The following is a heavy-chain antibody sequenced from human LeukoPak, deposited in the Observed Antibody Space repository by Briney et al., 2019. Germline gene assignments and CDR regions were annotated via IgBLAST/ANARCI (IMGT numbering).Heavy chain of an antibody. CDR1: GYTFTSYD. V-gene: IGHV1-8*03. Sequence: ASVTVSFKASGYTFTSYDINWVRQAPGQGREWMGWMNPNSGSTGYAQKFQGRVTITRNTSISTAYMELSGLRSEDTAVYYCARGRSTGYPYYFEYWGQGTLVTVSS. CDR2: MNPNSGST. CDR3: ARGRSTGYPYYFEY. J-gene: IGHJ4*02. D-gene: IGHD5-12*01.